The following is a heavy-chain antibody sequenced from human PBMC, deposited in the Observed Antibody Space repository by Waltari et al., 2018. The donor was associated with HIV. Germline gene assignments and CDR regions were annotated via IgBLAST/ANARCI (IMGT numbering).Heavy chain of an antibody. V-gene: IGHV3-48*02. J-gene: IGHJ6*02. CDR2: ISSSSGTI. D-gene: IGHD1-1*01. Sequence: EAQLVESGGGLVQPGGSLSLSCIASGFPLRSYSLNWVRQAPGKGLEWVSYISSSSGTIHYADSVRGRFTVSRDNAQNSLFLEMSSLRDEDTAVYFCARDKDDWNRYYYYYGMDVWGPGTTVTVS. CDR1: GFPLRSYS. CDR3: ARDKDDWNRYYYYYGMDV.